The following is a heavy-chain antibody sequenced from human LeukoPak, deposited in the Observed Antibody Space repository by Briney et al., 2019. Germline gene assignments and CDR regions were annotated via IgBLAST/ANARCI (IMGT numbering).Heavy chain of an antibody. J-gene: IGHJ4*02. CDR3: ARAGRNSEYHYFDY. CDR2: IKEDGSEE. CDR1: GFTFSSYW. V-gene: IGHV3-7*04. Sequence: TGGSLRLSCVASGFTFSSYWMGWVRQAPGKGLEWVAKIKEDGSEEDYVDSVKGRFTISRDNAKNSLYLQMNSLRAEDTALYYCARAGRNSEYHYFDYWGQGALVTVSS. D-gene: IGHD2/OR15-2a*01.